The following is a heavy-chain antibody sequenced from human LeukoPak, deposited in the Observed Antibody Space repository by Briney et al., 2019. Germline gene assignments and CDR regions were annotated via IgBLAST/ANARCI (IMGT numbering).Heavy chain of an antibody. CDR3: AKDPKGDY. J-gene: IGHJ4*02. V-gene: IGHV3-30*04. Sequence: GRSLRLSCAASGFTFSTYAMHWVRQAPGKGLEWVAVISHDGSNKYYADSVKGRFTISRDNSKNTLYLQMNSLRAEDTAVYYCAKDPKGDYWGQGTLVTVSP. CDR2: ISHDGSNK. CDR1: GFTFSTYA.